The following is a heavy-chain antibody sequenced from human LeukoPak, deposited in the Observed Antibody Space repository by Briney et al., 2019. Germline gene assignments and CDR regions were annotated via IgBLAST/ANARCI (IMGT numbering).Heavy chain of an antibody. D-gene: IGHD6-19*01. CDR3: ARAPYTTGRSFYFDS. V-gene: IGHV3-33*01. Sequence: GRSLRLSCAASGFTFRNYGMHWVRQAPGKGLEWVAIIWFDGSKNYYADSVKGRFTISRDNFNNTLYLQMNSLRAEDTALYYCARAPYTTGRSFYFDSWGQGTLVTVSS. CDR2: IWFDGSKN. J-gene: IGHJ4*02. CDR1: GFTFRNYG.